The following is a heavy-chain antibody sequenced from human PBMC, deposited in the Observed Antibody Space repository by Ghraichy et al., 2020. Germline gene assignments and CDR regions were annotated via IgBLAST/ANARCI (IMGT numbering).Heavy chain of an antibody. V-gene: IGHV3-53*01. D-gene: IGHD2-2*02. CDR3: ARAGGSTHCTSTRCYTDYYYGLDV. CDR2: VYSDGST. Sequence: GGSLRLSCAASGFTVSSKYMSWIRQAPGMGLEWVSVVYSDGSTYYADFVKGRFTISRDISQNTLYLQMDSLRADDTAVYYCARAGGSTHCTSTRCYTDYYYGLDVWGQGTTVTVSS. CDR1: GFTVSSKY. J-gene: IGHJ6*02.